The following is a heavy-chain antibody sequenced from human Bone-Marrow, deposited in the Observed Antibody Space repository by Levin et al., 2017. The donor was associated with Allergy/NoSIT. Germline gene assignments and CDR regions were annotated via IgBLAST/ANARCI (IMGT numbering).Heavy chain of an antibody. J-gene: IGHJ6*02. V-gene: IGHV3-64*01. CDR3: VRDFYGMDV. CDR1: GFIFINDY. CDR2: IKTNGDST. Sequence: GESLKISCAASGFIFINDYMHWVRQAPGKGLEYVSGIKTNGDSTYYAKSVEGRFTISRDDSKNTLYLQMGSLTTEDMAVYYCVRDFYGMDVWGQGTTVTVSS.